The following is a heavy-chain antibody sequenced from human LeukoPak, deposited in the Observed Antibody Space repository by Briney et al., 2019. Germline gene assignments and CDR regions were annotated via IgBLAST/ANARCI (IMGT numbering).Heavy chain of an antibody. CDR2: ISSSSSYT. J-gene: IGHJ4*02. D-gene: IGHD3-22*01. CDR3: ARERRYYDSSGYQDY. Sequence: PGGSLRLSCAASGFTFSDYYMSWIRQAPGKGLEGVSYISSSSSYTNYADSVKGRFTISRDNAKNSLYLQMNSLRAEDTAVYYCARERRYYDSSGYQDYWGQGTLVTVSS. CDR1: GFTFSDYY. V-gene: IGHV3-11*05.